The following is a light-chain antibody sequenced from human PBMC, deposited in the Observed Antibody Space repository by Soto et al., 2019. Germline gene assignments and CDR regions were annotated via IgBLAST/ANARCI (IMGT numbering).Light chain of an antibody. CDR3: QQYNNWPPIT. CDR2: GAS. Sequence: EIVMTQSPATLSVSPGVIATLSCRASQSISDTLAWYQQKPGQAPRLLIHGASTRATGFPARFSGSGSGTDFTLTISSLEPEDFAVYYCQQYNNWPPITFGQGTRLEIK. CDR1: QSISDT. V-gene: IGKV3-15*01. J-gene: IGKJ5*01.